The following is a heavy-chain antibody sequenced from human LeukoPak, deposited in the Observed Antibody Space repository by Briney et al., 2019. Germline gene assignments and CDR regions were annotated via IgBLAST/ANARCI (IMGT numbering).Heavy chain of an antibody. V-gene: IGHV1-8*01. CDR1: GYTFTSYV. CDR2: MNPNSGNT. Sequence: GASVKVSCKASGYTFTSYVINWVRQATGQGLEWMGWMNPNSGNTGYAQKFQGRVTMTRNTSISTAYMELSSLRSEDTAVYYCARGGHPVRRRYSSSWYGGNWFDPWGQGTLVTVSS. CDR3: ARGGHPVRRRYSSSWYGGNWFDP. D-gene: IGHD6-13*01. J-gene: IGHJ5*02.